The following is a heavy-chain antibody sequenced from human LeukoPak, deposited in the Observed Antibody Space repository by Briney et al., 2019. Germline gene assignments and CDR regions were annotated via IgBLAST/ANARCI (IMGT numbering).Heavy chain of an antibody. V-gene: IGHV4-39*01. CDR1: GGSISSSGYY. J-gene: IGHJ6*03. CDR2: IYYSGTT. Sequence: PSETLSLTCSVSGGSISSSGYYWNWIRQPPGKGLEWVGSIYYSGTTYYNSSPKSRVTISEDTSKNSFSLMLTSVTAADTAVYYCARQVSDYFYYYIDVWGEGTTVIVSS. CDR3: ARQVSDYFYYYIDV.